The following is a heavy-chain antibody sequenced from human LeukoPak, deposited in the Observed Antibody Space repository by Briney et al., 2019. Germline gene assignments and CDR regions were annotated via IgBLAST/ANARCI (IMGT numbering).Heavy chain of an antibody. CDR1: GFTFSHYG. Sequence: GGSLRLSCAASGFTFSHYGMSWVRQAPGKGLEWVSAISGSGYSTYYADSVKGRFTISRDNSKNTLYLQMNSLRAEDTAVYYCAKYYGDDPDYYYYMDVWGKGTTVTVSS. CDR3: AKYYGDDPDYYYYMDV. D-gene: IGHD4-17*01. J-gene: IGHJ6*03. CDR2: ISGSGYST. V-gene: IGHV3-23*01.